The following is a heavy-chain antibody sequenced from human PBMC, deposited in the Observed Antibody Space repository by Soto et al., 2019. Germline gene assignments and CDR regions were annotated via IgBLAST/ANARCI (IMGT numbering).Heavy chain of an antibody. J-gene: IGHJ3*02. Sequence: EASVKVSCKASGYTFTSYGISWVRQAPGQGLEWMGWISGYNGNTNYAQNLQGRVTMTTDTSTSTAYMELRSLRSDDTAVYYCARDLYYGDMSGLGRFDIWGQGTMVTVSS. CDR3: ARDLYYGDMSGLGRFDI. CDR1: GYTFTSYG. D-gene: IGHD3-22*01. V-gene: IGHV1-18*04. CDR2: ISGYNGNT.